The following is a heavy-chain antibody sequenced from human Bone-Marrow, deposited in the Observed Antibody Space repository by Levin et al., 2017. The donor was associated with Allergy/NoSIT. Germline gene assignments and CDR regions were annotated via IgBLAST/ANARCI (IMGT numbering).Heavy chain of an antibody. CDR3: ARRDGYDVPYYFAS. CDR1: RDSISSDSISGIRHH. J-gene: IGHJ4*02. V-gene: IGHV4-39*01. D-gene: IGHD5-12*01. Sequence: SETLSLICNVSRDSISSDSISGIRHHWGWIRQPPGKGLEWIGTVYDRGTTYYNPSLKSRVTISLDTTKTQSSLSLSSVTAADTAVYYCARRDGYDVPYYFASWGQGTLVTVSS. CDR2: VYDRGTT.